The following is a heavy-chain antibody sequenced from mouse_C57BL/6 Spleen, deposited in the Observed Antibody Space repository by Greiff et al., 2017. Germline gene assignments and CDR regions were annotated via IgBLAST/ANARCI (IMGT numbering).Heavy chain of an antibody. CDR1: GYTFTSYW. CDR2: IHPNSGST. D-gene: IGHD3-3*01. CDR3: ARGELGNYFDY. J-gene: IGHJ2*01. V-gene: IGHV1-64*01. Sequence: QVQLQQPGAELVKPGASVKLSCKASGYTFTSYWMHWVKQRPGQGLEWIGMIHPNSGSTNYNEKCKSKATLTVDKSSSTAYMQLSSLTSEDSAVYYCARGELGNYFDYWGQGTTLTVSS.